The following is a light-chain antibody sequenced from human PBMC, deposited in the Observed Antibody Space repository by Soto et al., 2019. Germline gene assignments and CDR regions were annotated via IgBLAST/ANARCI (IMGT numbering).Light chain of an antibody. J-gene: IGLJ1*01. V-gene: IGLV2-11*01. CDR1: SSDVGGYNY. CDR3: CSYAGSYTVV. CDR2: DVS. Sequence: QSALTQPRSVSGSPGQSVTISCTGTSSDVGGYNYVSWYQQHPGKAPKLMIYDVSKRPSGVPDRFPGSKSGNTASLTISGLQAEDEADYYCCSYAGSYTVVFGTGTKLTVL.